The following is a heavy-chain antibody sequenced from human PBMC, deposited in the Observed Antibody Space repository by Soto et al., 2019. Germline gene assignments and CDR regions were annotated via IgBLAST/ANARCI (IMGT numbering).Heavy chain of an antibody. CDR2: ISGSGVRT. V-gene: IGHV3-23*01. CDR1: GFTLDSYA. Sequence: DVQLLESGGGLSQPGGSLRLSCAASGFTLDSYAMSWVRQAPGKGLEWVSDISGSGVRTHYADSVMGRFTISRDMSKNTLYLQMNSVRADDTAIEYCAKDRRPCVAWGQGALVTVCS. J-gene: IGHJ5*02. CDR3: AKDRRPCVA. D-gene: IGHD2-21*01.